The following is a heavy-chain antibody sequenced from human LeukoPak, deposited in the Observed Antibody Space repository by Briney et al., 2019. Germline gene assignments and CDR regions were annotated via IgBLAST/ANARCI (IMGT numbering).Heavy chain of an antibody. CDR1: GDNV. V-gene: IGHV6-1*01. CDR2: TYYRSKWYN. D-gene: IGHD3-16*01. J-gene: IGHJ4*02. Sequence: SQTLSLTCAISGDNVRQSPSRGLEWLGRTYYRSKWYNDYAVSVKGRITISADTSKNQFSLQLNSVTPEDTAVYYCARSISGLGDWGQGTLVTVSS. CDR3: ARSISGLGD.